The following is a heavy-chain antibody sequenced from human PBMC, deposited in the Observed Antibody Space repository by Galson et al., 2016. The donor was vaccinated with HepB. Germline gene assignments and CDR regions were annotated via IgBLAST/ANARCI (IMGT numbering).Heavy chain of an antibody. Sequence: SLRLSCAASGFTFSNYAMSWVRHVTGKGLEWVSAIGTAGDTYYPGSVKGRFTISRENAKNSLYLQMNSLRDEDTAVYYCARDGGGTGGYYYYAMDVWGQGTTVTVSS. CDR2: IGTAGDT. CDR3: ARDGGGTGGYYYYAMDV. CDR1: GFTFSNYA. V-gene: IGHV3-13*01. J-gene: IGHJ6*02. D-gene: IGHD1-14*01.